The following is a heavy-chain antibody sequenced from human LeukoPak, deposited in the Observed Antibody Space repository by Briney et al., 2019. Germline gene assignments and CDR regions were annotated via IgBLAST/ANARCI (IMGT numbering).Heavy chain of an antibody. Sequence: GESLKISCKGSGYSFTRYWIGWVRQMPGKGLEWMGIIYPGDSDSRYSPSFQGQVIISVDKSISTAYLQWSSLKASDTAMYYCARHGDSSGRPYYYYGMDVWGQGTTVTVSS. J-gene: IGHJ6*02. D-gene: IGHD6-19*01. CDR3: ARHGDSSGRPYYYYGMDV. CDR1: GYSFTRYW. V-gene: IGHV5-51*01. CDR2: IYPGDSDS.